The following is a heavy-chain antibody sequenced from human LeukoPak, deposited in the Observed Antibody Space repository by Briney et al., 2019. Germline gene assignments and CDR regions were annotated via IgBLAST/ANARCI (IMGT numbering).Heavy chain of an antibody. Sequence: PGGSLRLPCVASGFTFSSYAMGWVRQAPGKGLEWVSAITEGGTGRFYIDSVKGRFTISRDNSKNTLSLQMNSLRAEDTAVYYCMNRDKEKSGNFYWGQGTLVPSPQ. CDR2: ITEGGTGR. CDR3: MNRDKEKSGNFY. V-gene: IGHV3-23*01. J-gene: IGHJ4*02. D-gene: IGHD1-26*01. CDR1: GFTFSSYA.